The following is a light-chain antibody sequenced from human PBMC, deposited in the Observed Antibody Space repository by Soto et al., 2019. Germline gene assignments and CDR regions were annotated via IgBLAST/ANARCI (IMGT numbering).Light chain of an antibody. CDR2: DVS. CDR3: CSYAGSYTLV. Sequence: QSVLTQPRSVSGSPGQSVTISCTGTSRDVGGYNYVSWYQQHPGKAPKVIIYDVSKRPSGVPDRFSGSKSGNTASLTISGLQADDEADYYCCSYAGSYTLVFGGGTKLTVL. J-gene: IGLJ2*01. CDR1: SRDVGGYNY. V-gene: IGLV2-11*01.